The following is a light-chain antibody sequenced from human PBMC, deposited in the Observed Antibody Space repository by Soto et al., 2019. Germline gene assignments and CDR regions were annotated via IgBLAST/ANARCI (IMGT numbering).Light chain of an antibody. CDR3: QQYINWPPT. CDR1: QGVDTH. Sequence: EIVLTQSPATLSLSPGERATLSCRASQGVDTHLAWYQQKPGQPPRLLIYNAFRSHTGSPARFSGSGSGTDFTLTIGSLEPEDFAVYYCQQYINWPPTFGQGAKLEIK. J-gene: IGKJ2*01. V-gene: IGKV3-11*01. CDR2: NAF.